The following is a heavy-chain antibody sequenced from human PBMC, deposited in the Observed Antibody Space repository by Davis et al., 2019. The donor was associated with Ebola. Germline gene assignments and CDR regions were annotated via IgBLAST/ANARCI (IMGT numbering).Heavy chain of an antibody. CDR1: GGSISSSCYY. CDR3: ARVMVYYDFWSGYSDYYYYYGMDV. V-gene: IGHV4-39*06. D-gene: IGHD3-3*01. Sequence: SETLSLTCTVSGGSISSSCYYWGWLRQPPWKGLEWTAEIIHSGTTNSNSSPKSRFTIAVDTSKNQFPLKLSSVTAADTAVYYCARVMVYYDFWSGYSDYYYYYGMDVWGQGTTVTVSS. CDR2: IIHSGTT. J-gene: IGHJ6*02.